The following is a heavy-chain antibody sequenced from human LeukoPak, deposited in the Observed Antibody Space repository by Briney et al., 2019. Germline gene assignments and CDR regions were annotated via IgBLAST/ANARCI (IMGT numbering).Heavy chain of an antibody. J-gene: IGHJ6*03. D-gene: IGHD2-2*01. Sequence: PSETLSLTCTVSGGSIDSQYWSWIRQPPGKGLEWIGYIYYSGDARYNPSLKSRVTMSIDTSKKQFSLKLSSVTAADTAAYYCARWYCISGNCYHMDVRGKGTTVTVFS. CDR3: ARWYCISGNCYHMDV. CDR2: IYYSGDA. V-gene: IGHV4-59*11. CDR1: GGSIDSQY.